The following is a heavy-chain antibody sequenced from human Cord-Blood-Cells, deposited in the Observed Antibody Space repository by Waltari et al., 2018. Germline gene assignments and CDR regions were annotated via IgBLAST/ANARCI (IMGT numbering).Heavy chain of an antibody. Sequence: EVQLVESGGGLVQPGRSLRLSCAASGFTFDDYAMHWVRQVPGKGLEWVSGISWNSGSIGYAASVKGRVTISRDNDKKSLYLQMNRLRAEDRALYYGAKDVPSVAGTGMDVWGKGTTVTVAS. CDR2: ISWNSGSI. V-gene: IGHV3-9*01. CDR1: GFTFDDYA. J-gene: IGHJ6*03. CDR3: AKDVPSVAGTGMDV. D-gene: IGHD6-19*01.